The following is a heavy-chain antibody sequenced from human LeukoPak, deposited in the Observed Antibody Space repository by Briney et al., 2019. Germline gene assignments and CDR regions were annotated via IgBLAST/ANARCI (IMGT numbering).Heavy chain of an antibody. CDR3: ARASYYYDSSGYPGYYFDY. J-gene: IGHJ4*02. V-gene: IGHV1-2*02. Sequence: ASVKVSCKASGYSFTAFYIHWVRQAPGQGLEWMGWIHPRSGETNYAYKFRGRVTMTRDTSISTTYMDLGSLGSGDTAVYYCARASYYYDSSGYPGYYFDYWGQGTLVTVSS. D-gene: IGHD3-22*01. CDR1: GYSFTAFY. CDR2: IHPRSGET.